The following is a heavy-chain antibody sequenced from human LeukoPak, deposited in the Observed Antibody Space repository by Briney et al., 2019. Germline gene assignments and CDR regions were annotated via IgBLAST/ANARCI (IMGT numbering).Heavy chain of an antibody. CDR1: GYTFTGYY. D-gene: IGHD6-13*01. Sequence: GASVKVSCKASGYTFTGYYMHWVRQAPGQGLEWMGWINPNSGGTNYAQKFQGRVTMTRDTSISTAYMELSRLRSDGTAVYYCARDGSIAAAGTRENWFDPWGQGTLVTVSS. CDR2: INPNSGGT. V-gene: IGHV1-2*02. CDR3: ARDGSIAAAGTRENWFDP. J-gene: IGHJ5*02.